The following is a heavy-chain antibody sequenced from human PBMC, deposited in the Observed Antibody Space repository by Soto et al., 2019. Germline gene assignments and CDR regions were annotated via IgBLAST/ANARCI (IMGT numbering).Heavy chain of an antibody. Sequence: PSEALSLTCTLSGGSISSSRYYSGWIRQPPGKGLEWIGSIYYSGSTYYNPSLKSRVTISVDTSKNQFSLKLSSVTAADTAVYYCAAYGFGSSSSTDPGHYYGMDVWGQGTTVTVSS. V-gene: IGHV4-39*01. CDR1: GGSISSSRYY. D-gene: IGHD6-13*01. J-gene: IGHJ6*02. CDR2: IYYSGST. CDR3: AAYGFGSSSSTDPGHYYGMDV.